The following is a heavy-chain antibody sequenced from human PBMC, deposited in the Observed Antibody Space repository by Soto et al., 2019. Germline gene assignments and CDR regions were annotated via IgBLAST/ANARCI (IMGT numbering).Heavy chain of an antibody. CDR3: ARDKDRLQLGGNYYYAMDV. J-gene: IGHJ6*02. Sequence: QAQLVQSGAEVKKPGSSVKVSCKASGGTFSNYAISWVRQAPGQGLEWMGGIIPLFRTPDYSQKFQGRVRISGEESTSKAFLELSRLRSEDTAVDYWARDKDRLQLGGNYYYAMDVWGQGTTVTVSS. CDR2: IIPLFRTP. V-gene: IGHV1-69*12. CDR1: GGTFSNYA. D-gene: IGHD5-12*01.